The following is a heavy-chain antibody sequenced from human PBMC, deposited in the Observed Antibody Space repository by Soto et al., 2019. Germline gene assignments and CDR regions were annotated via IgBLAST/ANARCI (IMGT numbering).Heavy chain of an antibody. CDR3: ATRITVFGLLIPPFDP. CDR2: INRTGGT. CDR1: GGSVNGYY. J-gene: IGHJ5*02. V-gene: IGHV4-34*01. Sequence: PSETLSLTCAVYGGSVNGYYWQWIRQPPGKGLEWIREINRTGGTHYNPSLKSRVTMAVDTSKIQFSLRLSSVTAADTAIYYCATRITVFGLLIPPFDPWGQGTQVTDS. D-gene: IGHD3-3*01.